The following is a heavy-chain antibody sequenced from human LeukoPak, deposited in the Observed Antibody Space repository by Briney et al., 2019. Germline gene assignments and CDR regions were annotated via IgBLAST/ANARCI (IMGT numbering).Heavy chain of an antibody. D-gene: IGHD3-10*01. J-gene: IGHJ3*02. CDR2: IVVGSGNT. CDR1: GFTFISSA. CDR3: AAVVRYYGGDAFDI. Sequence: ASVKVSCKASGFTFISSAVQWVRQARGQRLEWIGWIVVGSGNTNYAQKFQERVTITRDMSTSTAYMELSSLRSEDTAVYYCAAVVRYYGGDAFDIWGQGTMVTVSS. V-gene: IGHV1-58*01.